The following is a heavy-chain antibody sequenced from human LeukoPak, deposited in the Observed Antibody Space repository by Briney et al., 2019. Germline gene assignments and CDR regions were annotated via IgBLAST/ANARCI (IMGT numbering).Heavy chain of an antibody. CDR2: IYYSGST. J-gene: IGHJ4*02. V-gene: IGHV4-39*01. Sequence: PSETLSPTCTVSGGSISSSSYYWGWIRQPPGKGLEWIGSIYYSGSTYYNPSLKSRVTISVDTSKDQFSLKLSSVTAADTAVYYCATEHQRTYSQVDYWGQGTLVTVSS. CDR1: GGSISSSSYY. D-gene: IGHD1-14*01. CDR3: ATEHQRTYSQVDY.